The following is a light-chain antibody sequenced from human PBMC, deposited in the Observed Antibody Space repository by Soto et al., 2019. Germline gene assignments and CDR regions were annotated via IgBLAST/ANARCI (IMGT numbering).Light chain of an antibody. V-gene: IGKV1-27*01. CDR3: QKYDGAPLT. CDR1: QGIGSF. CDR2: DAS. Sequence: DIQMTQSPSSLSASIGDRVTITCRASQGIGSFLAWYQHKPGKVPKLLIYDASTLQSGVPSRFSGSGSGTDFTLTITRLQPEDVATYAGQKYDGAPLTFGGGTKVEIK. J-gene: IGKJ4*01.